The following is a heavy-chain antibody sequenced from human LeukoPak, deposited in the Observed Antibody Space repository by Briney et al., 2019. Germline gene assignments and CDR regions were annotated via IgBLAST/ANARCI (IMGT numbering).Heavy chain of an antibody. CDR3: ARGPNQNRAPWQQLVPSWFDP. CDR1: GYTFTGYY. CDR2: INPNSGGT. V-gene: IGHV1-2*04. J-gene: IGHJ5*02. Sequence: ASVKVSCKASGYTFTGYYMHWVRQAPGQGLEWMGWINPNSGGTNYAQKFQGWVTMTRDTSISTAYMELSRLRSDDTAVYYCARGPNQNRAPWQQLVPSWFDPWGQGTLVTVSS. D-gene: IGHD6-13*01.